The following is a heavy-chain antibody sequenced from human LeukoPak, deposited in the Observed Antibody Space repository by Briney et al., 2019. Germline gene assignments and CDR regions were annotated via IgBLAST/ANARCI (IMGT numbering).Heavy chain of an antibody. V-gene: IGHV4-61*02. CDR2: IYTSGST. J-gene: IGHJ3*02. CDR1: GGSISSSSYF. Sequence: SETLSLTCTVSGGSISSSSYFWGWIRQPAGKGLEWIGRIYTSGSTNYNPSLKSRVTMSVDTSKNQFSLKLSSVTAADTAVYYCARDKVQLEPGAAFDIWGQGTMVTVSS. D-gene: IGHD1-1*01. CDR3: ARDKVQLEPGAAFDI.